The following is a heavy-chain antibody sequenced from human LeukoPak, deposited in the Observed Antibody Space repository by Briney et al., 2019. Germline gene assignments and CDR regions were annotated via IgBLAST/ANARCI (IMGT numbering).Heavy chain of an antibody. J-gene: IGHJ4*02. V-gene: IGHV1-8*01. D-gene: IGHD2-21*01. CDR1: GYTFTSYD. CDR2: MNPNSGNT. CDR3: AYYSYCGGDCYSSGFDY. Sequence: ASVKVSCKASGYTFTSYDINWVRQATGQGLEWMGWMNPNSGNTGYAQKFQGRVTMTRNTSISTAYMELSSLRSEDTAVYYCAYYSYCGGDCYSSGFDYWGQGTLVTVSS.